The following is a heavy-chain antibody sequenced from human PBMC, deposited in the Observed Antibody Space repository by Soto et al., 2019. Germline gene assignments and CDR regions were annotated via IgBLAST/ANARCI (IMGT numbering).Heavy chain of an antibody. CDR1: GFTFSSYA. CDR3: AKDLRVGIAARPTYFDY. Sequence: EVQLLESGGGLVQPGGSLRLSCAASGFTFSSYAMSWVRQAPGKGLEWVSAISGSGGSTYYADSVKGRFTISRDNSKNTLYLQMNSLRAEDTAVYYCAKDLRVGIAARPTYFDYWGQGTLVTVSS. D-gene: IGHD6-6*01. V-gene: IGHV3-23*01. J-gene: IGHJ4*02. CDR2: ISGSGGST.